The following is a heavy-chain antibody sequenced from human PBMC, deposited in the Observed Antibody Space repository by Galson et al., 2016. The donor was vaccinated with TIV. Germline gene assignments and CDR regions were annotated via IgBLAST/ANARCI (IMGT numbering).Heavy chain of an antibody. Sequence: SVKVSCKASGGTFDSYAISWVRQAPGQGLEWMGRIIPLLGVTNYAQSFQGRVTISADTSTSTVYMDLSNLRSDDTAVFFCARVSPDTRGGSGMAVWGQGTTVTVSS. D-gene: IGHD3-16*01. J-gene: IGHJ6*02. V-gene: IGHV1-69*04. CDR3: ARVSPDTRGGSGMAV. CDR2: IIPLLGVT. CDR1: GGTFDSYA.